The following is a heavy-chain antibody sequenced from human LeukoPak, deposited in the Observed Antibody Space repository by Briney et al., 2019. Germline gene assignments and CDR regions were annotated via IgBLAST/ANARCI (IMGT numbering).Heavy chain of an antibody. V-gene: IGHV4-38-2*02. CDR1: GYSISNGYY. D-gene: IGHD1-1*01. Sequence: SETLSLTCTVSGYSISNGYYWAWIRQPPGKGLEWVGSIYHRGSTYYNPSLRSRVTIPVDTSKKQFSLKLSSVTAADTAVYYCARHEYKAAWFDPWGQGTLVTVSS. J-gene: IGHJ5*02. CDR3: ARHEYKAAWFDP. CDR2: IYHRGST.